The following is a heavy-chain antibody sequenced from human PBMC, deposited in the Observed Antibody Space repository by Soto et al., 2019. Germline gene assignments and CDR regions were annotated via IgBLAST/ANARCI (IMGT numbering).Heavy chain of an antibody. J-gene: IGHJ4*02. CDR2: IYPVDSDT. V-gene: IGHV5-51*01. D-gene: IGHD2-8*02. CDR1: GYSFTIYW. CDR3: ARGRDGLVVY. Sequence: PLKSLKISCRVSGYSFTIYWIGWVRQMPGKGLEWMGIIYPVDSDTRYSPSFQGQVTISADKSISTAYLQWSSLKASDTAMYYWARGRDGLVVYWGQGNLVTVSS.